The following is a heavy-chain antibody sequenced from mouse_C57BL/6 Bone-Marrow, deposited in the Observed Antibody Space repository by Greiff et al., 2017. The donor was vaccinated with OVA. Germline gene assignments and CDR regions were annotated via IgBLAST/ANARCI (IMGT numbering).Heavy chain of an antibody. J-gene: IGHJ2*01. D-gene: IGHD1-1*01. CDR3: ARESLKKKIYYYGSSYGFDY. Sequence: EVQLQESGPGLVKPSQSLSLTCSVTGYSITSGYYWNWIRQFPGNKLEWMGYISYDGSNNYNPSLKNRISITRDTSKNQFFLKLNSVTTEDTATYYCARESLKKKIYYYGSSYGFDYWGQGTTLTVSS. CDR2: ISYDGSN. CDR1: GYSITSGYY. V-gene: IGHV3-6*01.